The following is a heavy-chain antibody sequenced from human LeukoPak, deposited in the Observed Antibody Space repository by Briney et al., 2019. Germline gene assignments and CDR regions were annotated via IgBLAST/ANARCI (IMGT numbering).Heavy chain of an antibody. V-gene: IGHV3-53*01. Sequence: GGSLRLSCAASGFTVSSNYMSWVRQAPGKGLEWVSVIYSGGSTYYADSVEGRFTISRDNSKNTLYLQMNSLRAEDTAVYYCAARSGWDAFDIWGQGTVVTVSS. CDR2: IYSGGST. D-gene: IGHD6-19*01. CDR1: GFTVSSNY. CDR3: AARSGWDAFDI. J-gene: IGHJ3*02.